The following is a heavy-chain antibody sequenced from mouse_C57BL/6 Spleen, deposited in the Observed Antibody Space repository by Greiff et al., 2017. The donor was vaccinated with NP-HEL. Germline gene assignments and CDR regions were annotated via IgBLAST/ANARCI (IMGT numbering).Heavy chain of an antibody. D-gene: IGHD2-3*01. V-gene: IGHV1-39*01. CDR3: VREGLDGYSVDY. J-gene: IGHJ2*01. Sequence: VQLQQSGPELVKPGASVKISCKASGYSFTDYNMNWVKQSNGQSLVWIGVIIPNYGTPSYNQKFKGKSTLTVDQSSRTAYMQLNSLTSKESAVNTCVREGLDGYSVDYWGHGTTLTGSS. CDR2: IIPNYGTP. CDR1: GYSFTDYN.